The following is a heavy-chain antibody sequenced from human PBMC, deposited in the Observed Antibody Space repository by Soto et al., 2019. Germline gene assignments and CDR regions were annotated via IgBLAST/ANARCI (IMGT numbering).Heavy chain of an antibody. CDR3: ARDDIPGRAVATYGMDV. J-gene: IGHJ6*02. CDR2: IWYDGSNK. V-gene: IGHV3-33*01. Sequence: GGSLRLSCAASGFTFSSYGMHWVRQAPGKGLEWVAVIWYDGSNKYYADSVKGRFTISKDNSKNTLYLQMNSLRAEDTAVYYCARDDIPGRAVATYGMDVWGQGTTVTVS. D-gene: IGHD6-19*01. CDR1: GFTFSSYG.